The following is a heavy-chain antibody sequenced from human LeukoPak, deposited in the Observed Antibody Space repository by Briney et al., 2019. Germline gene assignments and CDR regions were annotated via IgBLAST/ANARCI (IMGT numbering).Heavy chain of an antibody. J-gene: IGHJ4*02. CDR1: GGSISSYY. CDR3: ARAYSRSSFDY. D-gene: IGHD6-6*01. V-gene: IGHV4-59*08. Sequence: SETLSLTCTVSGGSISSYYWSWIRQPPGQGLEWIGCVYYSGSTNYNPSLKSRVTISIDTSKNQFSLTLNSVTAADTAVNYCARAYSRSSFDYWGLGTLVTVSS. CDR2: VYYSGST.